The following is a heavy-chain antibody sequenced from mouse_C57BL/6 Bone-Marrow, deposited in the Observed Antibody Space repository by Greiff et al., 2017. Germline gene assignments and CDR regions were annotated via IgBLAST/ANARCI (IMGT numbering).Heavy chain of an antibody. CDR2: IRSKSNNYAT. Sequence: EVKLMESGGGLVQPKGSLKLSCAASGFSFNTYAMNWVRQAPGKGLEWVARIRSKSNNYATYYADSVKDRFTISRDDSESMLYLQMNNLKTEDTAMYYCVGDGYSYFDYWGQGTTLTVSS. V-gene: IGHV10-1*01. D-gene: IGHD2-3*01. CDR3: VGDGYSYFDY. J-gene: IGHJ2*01. CDR1: GFSFNTYA.